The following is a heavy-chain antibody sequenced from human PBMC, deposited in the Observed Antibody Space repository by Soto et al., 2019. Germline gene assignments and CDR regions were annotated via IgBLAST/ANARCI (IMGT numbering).Heavy chain of an antibody. CDR1: GFTVSDYD. J-gene: IGHJ3*01. V-gene: IGHV3-23*01. D-gene: IGHD2-21*01. CDR3: AKDRRGGEYPALDL. CDR2: IRGDGGAT. Sequence: EVQLLESGGGLVQPGGSLRLSCAASGFTVSDYDMGWVRQAPGKGLEWVSLIRGDGGATYHADSVEGRLTISRDTSENTVYLQMNSLRAEDTALYYCAKDRRGGEYPALDLWGQGTMVTVSS.